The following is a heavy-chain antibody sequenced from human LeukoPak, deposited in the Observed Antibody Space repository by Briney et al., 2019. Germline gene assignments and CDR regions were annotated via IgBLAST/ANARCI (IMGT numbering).Heavy chain of an antibody. Sequence: GGSLRLSCAVSGSGFPFTNAWMSWVRQAPGKGLEWVGRIKSKADGGTTDYAAPVKGRFTILRDDSEDTLYLQMNSLKTEDTAVYYCAKEHVPYGDFPRGYYYGMDVWGQGTTVTVSS. J-gene: IGHJ6*02. CDR3: AKEHVPYGDFPRGYYYGMDV. D-gene: IGHD4-17*01. CDR1: GSGFPFTNAW. V-gene: IGHV3-15*01. CDR2: IKSKADGGTT.